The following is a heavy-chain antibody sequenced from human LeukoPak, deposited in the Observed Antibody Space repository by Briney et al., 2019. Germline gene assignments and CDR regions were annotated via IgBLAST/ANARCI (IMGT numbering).Heavy chain of an antibody. CDR1: GFTFSSYA. Sequence: GGSLRLSCAASGFTFSSYAMSWVRQAPGKGLEWVSDISGSGGSTYYADSVKGRFTISRDNAKNSLYLQMNSLRAEDTAVYYCARDKDHGGNSAQDYWGQGTLVTVSS. CDR3: ARDKDHGGNSAQDY. CDR2: ISGSGGST. V-gene: IGHV3-23*01. D-gene: IGHD4-23*01. J-gene: IGHJ4*02.